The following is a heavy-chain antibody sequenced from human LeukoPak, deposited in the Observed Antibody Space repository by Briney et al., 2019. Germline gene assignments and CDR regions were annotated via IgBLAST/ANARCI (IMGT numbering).Heavy chain of an antibody. Sequence: TGGSLRPSCAASGFTFSSYAMSWVRQAPGKGLEWVSAISGSGGSTYYADSVKGRFTISRDNSKNTLYLQMNSLRAEDTAVYYCAKRAGSGYSSSWYDGGDFGFDYWGQGTLVTVSS. CDR2: ISGSGGST. V-gene: IGHV3-23*01. CDR3: AKRAGSGYSSSWYDGGDFGFDY. CDR1: GFTFSSYA. D-gene: IGHD6-13*01. J-gene: IGHJ4*02.